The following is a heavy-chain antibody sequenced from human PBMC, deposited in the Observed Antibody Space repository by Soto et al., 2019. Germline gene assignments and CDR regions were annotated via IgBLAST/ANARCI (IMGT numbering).Heavy chain of an antibody. CDR2: IYYSGST. D-gene: IGHD4-17*01. CDR1: GGSISSGDYY. Sequence: QVQLQESGPGLVKPSQTLSLTCTVSGGSISSGDYYWSWIRQPPGKGLEWSGYIYYSGSTYYNPSLKSRVTISVDTSKNKFSLKLSSVTAADTAVYYCARAPTLYGDHRYFDLWGRGTLVTVSS. V-gene: IGHV4-30-4*01. CDR3: ARAPTLYGDHRYFDL. J-gene: IGHJ2*01.